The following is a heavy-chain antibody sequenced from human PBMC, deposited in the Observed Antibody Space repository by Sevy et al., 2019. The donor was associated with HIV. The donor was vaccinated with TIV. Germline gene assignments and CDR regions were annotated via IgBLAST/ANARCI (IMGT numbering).Heavy chain of an antibody. CDR3: ATTKDYYDSSGYPFDY. Sequence: ASVKVSCKASGYTFTGYNIHWLRQAPGQGLEWMGRINPNSDGTNYAQKFQGRVTMTSDTSISTAYMELSRLRSDDTAVYYCATTKDYYDSSGYPFDYWGQGTLVTVSS. D-gene: IGHD3-22*01. V-gene: IGHV1-2*06. CDR2: INPNSDGT. J-gene: IGHJ4*02. CDR1: GYTFTGYN.